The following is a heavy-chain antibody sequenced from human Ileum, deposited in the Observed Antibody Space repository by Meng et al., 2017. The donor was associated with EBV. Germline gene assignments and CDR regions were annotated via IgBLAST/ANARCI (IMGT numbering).Heavy chain of an antibody. CDR3: ARGNKVSDRGFDY. CDR1: GGSFSGYY. CDR2: INHSGST. D-gene: IGHD3-10*01. V-gene: IGHV4-34*01. Sequence: QGQLKQWGAGLFKPSETLALTCAVYGGSFSGYYWSWIRQPPGKGLEWIGEINHSGSTNYNPSLKSRVTISVDTSKNQFSLKLSSVTAADTAVYYCARGNKVSDRGFDYWGQGTLVTVSS. J-gene: IGHJ4*02.